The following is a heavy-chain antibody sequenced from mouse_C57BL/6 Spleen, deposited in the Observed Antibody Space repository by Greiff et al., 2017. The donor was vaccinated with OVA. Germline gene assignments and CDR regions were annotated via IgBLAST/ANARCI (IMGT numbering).Heavy chain of an antibody. V-gene: IGHV5-4*01. CDR3: AREDPNWDVNYAMDY. Sequence: EVHLVESGGGLVKPGGSLKLSCAASGFTFSSYAMSWVRQTPEKRLEWVATISDGGSYTYYPDNVKGRFTISRDNAKNNLYLQMSHLKSEDTAIYYCAREDPNWDVNYAMDYWGQGTSVTVSS. J-gene: IGHJ4*01. CDR2: ISDGGSYT. D-gene: IGHD4-1*01. CDR1: GFTFSSYA.